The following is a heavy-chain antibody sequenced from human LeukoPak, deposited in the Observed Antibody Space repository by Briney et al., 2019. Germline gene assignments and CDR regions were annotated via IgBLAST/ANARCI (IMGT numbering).Heavy chain of an antibody. J-gene: IGHJ4*02. CDR3: ARVTAMADPEAFDY. Sequence: PGGSLRLSCAASGFTVSSNYMSWVRQAPGKGLEWVSVIYSGGSTYYADSVKGRFTISRDNSKNTLYLQMNSLRAEDTAVYYCARVTAMADPEAFDYWGQGTLVTVSS. V-gene: IGHV3-53*01. D-gene: IGHD5-18*01. CDR1: GFTVSSNY. CDR2: IYSGGST.